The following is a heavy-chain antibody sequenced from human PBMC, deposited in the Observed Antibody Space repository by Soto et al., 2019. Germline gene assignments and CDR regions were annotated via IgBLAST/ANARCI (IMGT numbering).Heavy chain of an antibody. Sequence: ASVKVSCKASGYTFTSYGISWVRQAPGQGLEWMGWISAYNGNTNYAQKLQGRVTMTTDTSTSTAYMELRSLRSDDTAVYYCARDLGDFWSGYPHLDYWGQGTLVTVSS. V-gene: IGHV1-18*01. CDR2: ISAYNGNT. D-gene: IGHD3-3*01. CDR1: GYTFTSYG. J-gene: IGHJ4*02. CDR3: ARDLGDFWSGYPHLDY.